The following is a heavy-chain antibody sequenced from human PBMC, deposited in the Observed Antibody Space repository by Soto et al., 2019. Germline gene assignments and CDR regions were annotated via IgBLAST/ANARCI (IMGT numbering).Heavy chain of an antibody. CDR1: GYTFTSYG. CDR2: ISAYNGNT. J-gene: IGHJ3*02. CDR3: AKVFDYAQHDAFDI. Sequence: ASVKVSCKASGYTFTSYGISWVRQAPGQGLEWMGWISAYNGNTNYAQKLQGRVTMTTDTSTSTAYMELRSLRSDDTAVYYCAKVFDYAQHDAFDIWGQGTMVTVSS. D-gene: IGHD4-17*01. V-gene: IGHV1-18*01.